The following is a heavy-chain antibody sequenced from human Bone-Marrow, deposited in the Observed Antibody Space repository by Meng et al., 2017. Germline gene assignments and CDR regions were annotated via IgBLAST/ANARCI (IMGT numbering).Heavy chain of an antibody. V-gene: IGHV4-34*01. J-gene: IGHJ4*02. CDR2: INHSGST. D-gene: IGHD3-16*01. CDR1: GGSFSGYY. Sequence: SETLSLTCALYGGSFSGYYWSWVRQPPGKGLEWIGEINHSGSTNYNPSLKSRVTISTDTSKNQFSLKLSSVTAADTAVYYCARVGITFGGAPFDYWGQGTLVTVSS. CDR3: ARVGITFGGAPFDY.